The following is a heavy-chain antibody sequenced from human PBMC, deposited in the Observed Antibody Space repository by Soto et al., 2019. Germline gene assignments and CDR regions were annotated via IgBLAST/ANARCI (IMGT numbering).Heavy chain of an antibody. D-gene: IGHD6-19*01. CDR1: GYTFTSYG. J-gene: IGHJ4*02. Sequence: ASVKVSCKASGYTFTSYGISWVRQAPGQGLEWMGWISAYNGNTNYAQKLHGRVTMTTDTSTSTDYMELRSLKSDDTSGYYCAREDSSGWYYFDYWGQGTLVTVSS. CDR3: AREDSSGWYYFDY. CDR2: ISAYNGNT. V-gene: IGHV1-18*01.